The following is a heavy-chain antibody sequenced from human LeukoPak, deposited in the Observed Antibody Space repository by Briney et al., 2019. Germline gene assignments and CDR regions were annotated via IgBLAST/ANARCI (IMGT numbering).Heavy chain of an antibody. Sequence: ASVKVSCKASGYTFTGYYMHWVRQAPGQGLECMGWINPNSGGTNYAQKFQGRVTMTRDTSISTAYMELSRLRSDDTAVYYCAREMGRVVVISEFDAFDIWGQGTMVTVSS. D-gene: IGHD3-22*01. J-gene: IGHJ3*02. CDR2: INPNSGGT. CDR1: GYTFTGYY. CDR3: AREMGRVVVISEFDAFDI. V-gene: IGHV1-2*02.